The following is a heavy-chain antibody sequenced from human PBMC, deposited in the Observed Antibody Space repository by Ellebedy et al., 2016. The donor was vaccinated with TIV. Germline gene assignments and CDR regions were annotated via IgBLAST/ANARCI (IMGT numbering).Heavy chain of an antibody. D-gene: IGHD4-11*01. Sequence: GESLKISCAASGFTFSSHAMTWVRQPPGKGLEWVSGISGTGGGTYYADSVKGRFTISRDNSKNTLYVQMNSLRAEDTAVYYCVKDSDYGNYDMPADGFNIWGQGTMVTVSS. CDR3: VKDSDYGNYDMPADGFNI. J-gene: IGHJ3*02. CDR1: GFTFSSHA. CDR2: ISGTGGGT. V-gene: IGHV3-23*01.